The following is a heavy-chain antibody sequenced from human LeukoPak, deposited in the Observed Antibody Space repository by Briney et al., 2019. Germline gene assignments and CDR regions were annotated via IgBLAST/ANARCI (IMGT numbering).Heavy chain of an antibody. D-gene: IGHD1-1*01. Sequence: GGSLRLSCAASGFTFSSYAMSWVRQVPGKGLEWVSAISGSGGSTYYADSVKGRFTISRDNSKNTLYLQMNSLRAEDTAVYYCARSLQPIPYYFDYWGQGTLVTVSS. V-gene: IGHV3-23*01. CDR2: ISGSGGST. CDR1: GFTFSSYA. J-gene: IGHJ4*02. CDR3: ARSLQPIPYYFDY.